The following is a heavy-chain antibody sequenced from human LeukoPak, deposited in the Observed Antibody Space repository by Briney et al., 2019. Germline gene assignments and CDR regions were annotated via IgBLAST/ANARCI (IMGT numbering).Heavy chain of an antibody. CDR3: ACSDYYYYYMDV. D-gene: IGHD2-15*01. V-gene: IGHV1-69*05. Sequence: SVKVSCKASGGTISSYAISWVRQAPGQGLEWMGRIIPIFGTANYAQKFQGRVTITTDESTSTAYMELSSLRSEDTAVYYCACSDYYYYYMDVWGKGTTVTVSS. J-gene: IGHJ6*03. CDR2: IIPIFGTA. CDR1: GGTISSYA.